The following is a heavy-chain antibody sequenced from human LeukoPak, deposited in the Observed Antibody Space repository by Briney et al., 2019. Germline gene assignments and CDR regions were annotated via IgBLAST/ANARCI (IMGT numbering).Heavy chain of an antibody. CDR1: GFTFGDYA. Sequence: GGSLRLSCTASGFTFGDYAMSWFRQAPGKGLEWVGFIRSKAYGGTTEYAASVKGRFTISRDDSKSIAYLQMNSLKTEDTAVYYCTRDSGWLRTTDAFDIWGQGTMVTVSS. J-gene: IGHJ3*02. CDR2: IRSKAYGGTT. V-gene: IGHV3-49*03. CDR3: TRDSGWLRTTDAFDI. D-gene: IGHD6-19*01.